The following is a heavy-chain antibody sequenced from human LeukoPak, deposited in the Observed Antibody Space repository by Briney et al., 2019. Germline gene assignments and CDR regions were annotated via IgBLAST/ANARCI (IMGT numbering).Heavy chain of an antibody. Sequence: PGGSLRLSCAASGFTFSTHAMSWVRQAPGKGLEWVSDISASGGSTYYPDSVKGRFTVSRDNSKNTLYLQMSSLRADDTAVYYCAKGPRQQLVTRFDNWGQGTLVTVSS. CDR1: GFTFSTHA. J-gene: IGHJ4*02. D-gene: IGHD6-13*01. V-gene: IGHV3-23*01. CDR2: ISASGGST. CDR3: AKGPRQQLVTRFDN.